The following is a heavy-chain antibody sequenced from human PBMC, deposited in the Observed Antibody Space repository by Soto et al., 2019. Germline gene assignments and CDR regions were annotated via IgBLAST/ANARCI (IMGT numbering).Heavy chain of an antibody. Sequence: GGSLRLSCAASGFTFSSYWMHWVRQAPGKGLVWVSRINSDGSSTSYADSVKGRFTISRDNAKNTLYLQMNSLRAEDTAVYYCATGYCSGGSCYSPGARDYWGQGTLVTVSS. CDR1: GFTFSSYW. V-gene: IGHV3-74*01. CDR2: INSDGSST. CDR3: ATGYCSGGSCYSPGARDY. J-gene: IGHJ4*02. D-gene: IGHD2-15*01.